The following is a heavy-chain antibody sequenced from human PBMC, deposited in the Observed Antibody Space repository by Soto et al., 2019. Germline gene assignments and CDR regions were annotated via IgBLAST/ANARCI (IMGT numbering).Heavy chain of an antibody. V-gene: IGHV1-69*01. J-gene: IGHJ6*02. D-gene: IGHD3-3*01. Sequence: QVQLVQSGAEVRKSGSSLKVSCKASGGTFSNHAFNWVRQARGQGLEWMGSIIPIFGTTYYAQSFQGRVTITADQSTSTAYMELSSLTSDYAAFYYCAKGGPGYDLVRAAMDVWGQGTSVTVS. CDR3: AKGGPGYDLVRAAMDV. CDR1: GGTFSNHA. CDR2: IIPIFGTT.